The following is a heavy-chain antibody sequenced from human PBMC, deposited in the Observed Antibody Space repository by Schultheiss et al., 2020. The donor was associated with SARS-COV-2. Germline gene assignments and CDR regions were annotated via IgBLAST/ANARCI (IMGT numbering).Heavy chain of an antibody. J-gene: IGHJ4*02. CDR3: ARQPQQLWNDY. CDR1: GYSFTSYW. V-gene: IGHV5-10-1*01. D-gene: IGHD6-13*01. CDR2: IDPSDSYT. Sequence: GGSLRLSCKGSGYSFTSYWIGWVRQMPGKGLEWMGRIDPSDSYTNYSPSFQGHVTISADKSISTAYLQWSSLKASDTAMYYCARQPQQLWNDYWGQGTLVTVSS.